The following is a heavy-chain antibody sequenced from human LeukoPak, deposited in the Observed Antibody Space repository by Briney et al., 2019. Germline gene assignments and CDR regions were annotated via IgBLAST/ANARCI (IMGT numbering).Heavy chain of an antibody. J-gene: IGHJ4*02. CDR2: IYAGGAT. CDR1: GFTASYNY. CDR3: AAGGGAVAGTLDN. Sequence: GGSLRLSRAASGFTASYNYMSWVRQAPGKGLEWVSVIYAGGATYYADSVKGRFTISRDNSENTLFLQMNSLRVEDTAVYFCAAGGGAVAGTLDNWGQGTLVIVSS. V-gene: IGHV3-53*01. D-gene: IGHD6-19*01.